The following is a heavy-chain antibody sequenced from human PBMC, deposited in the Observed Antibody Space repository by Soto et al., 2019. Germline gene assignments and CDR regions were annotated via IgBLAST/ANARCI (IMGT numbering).Heavy chain of an antibody. J-gene: IGHJ6*02. CDR3: ARTSAAGKYYYGMDV. V-gene: IGHV3-53*01. Sequence: IHSGGDTHYADSVRGRFTISRDNSKNTLYLQMNSLRASDTAMYYCARTSAAGKYYYGMDVWGQGTTVTVSS. CDR2: IHSGGDT. D-gene: IGHD6-13*01.